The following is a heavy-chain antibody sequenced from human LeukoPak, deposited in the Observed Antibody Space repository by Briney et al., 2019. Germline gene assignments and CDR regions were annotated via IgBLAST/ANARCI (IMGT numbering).Heavy chain of an antibody. CDR2: IYYSGST. J-gene: IGHJ5*02. V-gene: IGHV4-39*01. D-gene: IGHD3-10*01. CDR1: GGSISSSSYY. CDR3: ERHPHYGSGSYRNYNWFDP. Sequence: PSETLSLTCTVSGGSISSSSYYWGWIRQPPGKGLEWIGSIYYSGSTYYNPSLKSRVTISVDTSKNQFSLRLSSVTAADTAVYYCERHPHYGSGSYRNYNWFDPWGQGTLVTVSS.